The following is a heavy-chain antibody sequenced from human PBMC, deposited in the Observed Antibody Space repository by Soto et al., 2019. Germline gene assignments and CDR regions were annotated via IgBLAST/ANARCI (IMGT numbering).Heavy chain of an antibody. CDR1: GVSISSNNW. CDR2: MYHTGRT. J-gene: IGHJ4*02. V-gene: IGHV4-4*02. CDR3: ARSSRYQYDSSEGNFDY. Sequence: QVQLQESGPGLVKPSGTLSLTCAVSGVSISSNNWWCWVRQPPGKGREVIGEMYHTGRTNYNTSLKSRVTISVDKSKNRFSLELNSVTAADTAVYYCARSSRYQYDSSEGNFDYWGQGTLVTVSS. D-gene: IGHD3-22*01.